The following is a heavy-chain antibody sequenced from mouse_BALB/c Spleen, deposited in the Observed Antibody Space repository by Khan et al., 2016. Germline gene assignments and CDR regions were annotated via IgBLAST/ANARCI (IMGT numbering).Heavy chain of an antibody. CDR1: GFTFSSFG. V-gene: IGHV5-17*02. CDR3: GRGDY. J-gene: IGHJ2*01. CDR2: ISSGSSAI. Sequence: EVELVESGGGLVQPGGSRKLSCAASGFTFSSFGMHWVRQAPEKGLEWVAFISSGSSAIYYADTVKGRFTISRDNPKNTLFRQMTSLGAEDTAMYYCGRGDYWGQGTTLTVSS.